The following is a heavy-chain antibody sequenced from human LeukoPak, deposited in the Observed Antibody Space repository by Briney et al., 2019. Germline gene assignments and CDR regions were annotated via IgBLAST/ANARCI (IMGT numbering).Heavy chain of an antibody. D-gene: IGHD5-12*01. V-gene: IGHV3-23*01. CDR1: GFTFSNYA. J-gene: IGHJ4*02. Sequence: GGSLRLSCAASGFTFSNYAMSWVRQAPGKGLMWVSTISGDGGGTYYADSVKGRFTIPRDNSKNTLYLQMNSLRAEDTAVYYCAKEFLGYSGSYWVIDYWGQGTLVTVSS. CDR3: AKEFLGYSGSYWVIDY. CDR2: ISGDGGGT.